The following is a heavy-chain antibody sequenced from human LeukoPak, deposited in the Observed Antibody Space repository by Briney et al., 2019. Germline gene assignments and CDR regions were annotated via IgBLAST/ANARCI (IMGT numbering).Heavy chain of an antibody. V-gene: IGHV4-59*11. J-gene: IGHJ6*04. CDR1: GGSIRSHY. CDR3: ARVRIMVRGGGMDV. D-gene: IGHD3-10*01. CDR2: IHYSGST. Sequence: SGTLSLTCSVSGGSIRSHYWSWIRQPPGKGLEWIGYIHYSGSTNYNPSLTNRVTISVDTSNSQFSLKLISVTAADTAVYYCARVRIMVRGGGMDVWGKGTTVTVST.